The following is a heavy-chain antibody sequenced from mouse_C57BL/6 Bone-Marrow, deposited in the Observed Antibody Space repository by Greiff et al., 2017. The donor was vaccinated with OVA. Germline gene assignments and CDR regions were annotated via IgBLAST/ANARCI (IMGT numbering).Heavy chain of an antibody. Sequence: EVKVEESGAELVRPGASVKLSCTASGFNIKDDYMHWVKQRPEQGLEWIGWIDPENGDTEYASKFQGKATITADTSSNTAYLQLSSLTSEDTAVYYCTSYGNFDDWGQGTTLTVSS. CDR2: IDPENGDT. CDR1: GFNIKDDY. V-gene: IGHV14-4*01. J-gene: IGHJ2*01. CDR3: TSYGNFDD. D-gene: IGHD2-1*01.